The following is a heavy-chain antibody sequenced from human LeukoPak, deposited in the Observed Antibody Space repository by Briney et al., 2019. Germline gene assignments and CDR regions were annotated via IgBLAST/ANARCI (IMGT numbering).Heavy chain of an antibody. CDR3: ARGRRSVTSPHFDY. CDR2: IYYSGST. V-gene: IGHV4-31*03. J-gene: IGHJ4*02. Sequence: SQTLSLTCTVSGGSISSGGYYWSWIRQHPGKGLEWIGYIYYSGSTYYDPSLKSRVTISVDTSKNQFSLKLSSVTAADTAVYYCARGRRSVTSPHFDYWGQGTLVTVSS. CDR1: GGSISSGGYY. D-gene: IGHD4-17*01.